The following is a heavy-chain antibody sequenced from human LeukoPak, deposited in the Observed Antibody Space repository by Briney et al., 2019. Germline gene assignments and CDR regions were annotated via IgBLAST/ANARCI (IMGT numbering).Heavy chain of an antibody. V-gene: IGHV3-23*01. CDR1: GFYFANYA. J-gene: IGHJ4*02. CDR2: TVGGGSPNT. D-gene: IGHD2-15*01. CDR3: TKAPIVSCSGAFCYPFDS. Sequence: PGGSLRLSCAASGFYFANYAMSWVRQAPGKGLEWVSATVGGGSPNTYHADSVKGRFTISRDNSKNTLFLQMNSLRAEDTAIYYCTKAPIVSCSGAFCYPFDSWGQGTLVTVFS.